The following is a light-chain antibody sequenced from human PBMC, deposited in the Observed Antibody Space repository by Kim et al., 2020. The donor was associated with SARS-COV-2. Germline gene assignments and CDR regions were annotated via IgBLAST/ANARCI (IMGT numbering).Light chain of an antibody. CDR1: QSLSAN. Sequence: VSPGERATLSCRASQSLSANLAWYQQKPGQGPRLLIYGAFTRATGIPARFSGSGSGTEFTLTISSLQSEDFAVYYCQHYNIWPWTFGQGTKVDIK. CDR3: QHYNIWPWT. CDR2: GAF. J-gene: IGKJ1*01. V-gene: IGKV3-15*01.